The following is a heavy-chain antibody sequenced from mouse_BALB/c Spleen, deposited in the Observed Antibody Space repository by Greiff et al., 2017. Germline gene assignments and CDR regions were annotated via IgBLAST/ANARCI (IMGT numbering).Heavy chain of an antibody. CDR2: ISTYYGNT. Sequence: VKLQESGPELVRPGVSVKISCKGSSYTFTDYAMHWVKQSHAKSLEWIGVISTYYGNTNYNQKFKGKATMTVDKSSSTAYMELARLTSEDSAVYYCARGNYYGYDAMDYWGQGTSVTVSS. CDR1: SYTFTDYA. CDR3: ARGNYYGYDAMDY. D-gene: IGHD1-2*01. J-gene: IGHJ4*01. V-gene: IGHV1-67*01.